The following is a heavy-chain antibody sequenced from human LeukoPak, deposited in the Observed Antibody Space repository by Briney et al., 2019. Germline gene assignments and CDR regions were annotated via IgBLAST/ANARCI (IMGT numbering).Heavy chain of an antibody. Sequence: GGSLRLSCAASGFTFSSYWMSWVRQAPGKGLEWVANIKQDGSEKYYVDSVKGRFTISRDNAKNSLYLQMNSLRAEDTAVYYCARPEGIDYYDSSGYPYYFDYWGQGTLVTVSS. J-gene: IGHJ4*02. CDR1: GFTFSSYW. CDR3: ARPEGIDYYDSSGYPYYFDY. V-gene: IGHV3-7*01. CDR2: IKQDGSEK. D-gene: IGHD3-22*01.